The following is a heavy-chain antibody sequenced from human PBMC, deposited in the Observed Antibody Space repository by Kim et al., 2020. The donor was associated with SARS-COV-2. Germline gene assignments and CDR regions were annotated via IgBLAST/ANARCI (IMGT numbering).Heavy chain of an antibody. Sequence: KSRVTISVDTSKNQFSLKLSSVTAADTAVYCCARVRFSITIFGVVTRLFDYWGQGTLVTVSS. D-gene: IGHD3-3*01. CDR3: ARVRFSITIFGVVTRLFDY. J-gene: IGHJ4*02. V-gene: IGHV4-30-2*05.